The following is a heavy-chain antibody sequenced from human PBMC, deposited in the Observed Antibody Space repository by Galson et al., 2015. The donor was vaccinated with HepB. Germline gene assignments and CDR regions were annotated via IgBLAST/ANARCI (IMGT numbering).Heavy chain of an antibody. D-gene: IGHD1-26*01. CDR2: INPNSGGT. V-gene: IGHV1-2*06. J-gene: IGHJ4*02. CDR3: ARDGMGGATGDY. Sequence: SVKVSCKASGYTFTGYYMHWVRQAPGQGLEWMGRINPNSGGTNYAQKFQGRVTMTRDTSISIAYMELSRLRSDDTAVYYCARDGMGGATGDYWGQGTLVTVSS. CDR1: GYTFTGYY.